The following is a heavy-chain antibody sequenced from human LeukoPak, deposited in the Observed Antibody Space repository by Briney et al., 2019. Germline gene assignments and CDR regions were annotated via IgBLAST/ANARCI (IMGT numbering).Heavy chain of an antibody. CDR2: ISGSGGST. J-gene: IGHJ4*02. D-gene: IGHD4-17*01. V-gene: IGHV3-23*01. CDR3: AMQVHGDYGIDY. CDR1: GFTFSSYA. Sequence: GGSLRLSCAASGFTFSSYAMSWVRQAPGKGLEWVSAISGSGGSTYYADSVKGRFTISRDNSKNTLYLQMNSLRAEDTAVYYCAMQVHGDYGIDYWGQGTLVTVSS.